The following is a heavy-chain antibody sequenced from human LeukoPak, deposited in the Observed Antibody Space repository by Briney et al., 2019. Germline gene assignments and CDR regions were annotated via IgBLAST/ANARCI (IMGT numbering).Heavy chain of an antibody. Sequence: ASVKVSCKASGYTFTGHYLHGVRQAPGQGLEWMGRINPNTGVTEYVQKFQGRVTMTRDTSISTAYVDLTRLRSDDTAIYYCARDPGYSYAVDYWGQGTLVTVPS. D-gene: IGHD5-18*01. V-gene: IGHV1-2*06. CDR1: GYTFTGHY. CDR3: ARDPGYSYAVDY. J-gene: IGHJ4*02. CDR2: INPNTGVT.